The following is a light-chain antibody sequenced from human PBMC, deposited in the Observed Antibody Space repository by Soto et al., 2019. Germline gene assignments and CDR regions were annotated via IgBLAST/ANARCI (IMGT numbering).Light chain of an antibody. CDR3: HRYNICTSLT. V-gene: IGKV3-15*01. CDR1: QCVSIY. Sequence: DIVLTNSSATLSFSPGELATLSCXASQCVSIYYLAWYQQKPGQAPRLXXYDASSRATAIPARFSGSGSGTEFTLTISSLQSEVFAVYYGHRYNICTSLTFGRGTKVQI. CDR2: DAS. J-gene: IGKJ1*01.